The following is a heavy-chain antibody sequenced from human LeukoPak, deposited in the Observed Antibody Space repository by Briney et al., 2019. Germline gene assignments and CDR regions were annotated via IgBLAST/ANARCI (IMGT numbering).Heavy chain of an antibody. V-gene: IGHV7-4-1*02. D-gene: IGHD3-10*01. Sequence: ASVKVSCKASGYTFTSYAMNWVRQAPGQGLEWMGWINTNTGNPTYAQGFTGRFVFSLDTSVSTAYLQISSLKAEDTAVYYCARDYYGSGSYLQTDYWGQGTLVTVSS. J-gene: IGHJ4*02. CDR3: ARDYYGSGSYLQTDY. CDR2: INTNTGNP. CDR1: GYTFTSYA.